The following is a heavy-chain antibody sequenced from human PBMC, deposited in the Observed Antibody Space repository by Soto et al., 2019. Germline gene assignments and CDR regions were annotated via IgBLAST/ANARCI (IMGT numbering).Heavy chain of an antibody. Sequence: SETLSLTCAVYGGSFSGYYWSWIRQPPGKGLEWIGEINHSGSTNYNPSLKSRVTISVDTSKNQFSLKLSSVTAADTAVYYCARGRSRYYYDSSGYPQSGDYWGQGTLVTVSS. V-gene: IGHV4-34*01. J-gene: IGHJ4*02. CDR1: GGSFSGYY. CDR3: ARGRSRYYYDSSGYPQSGDY. D-gene: IGHD3-22*01. CDR2: INHSGST.